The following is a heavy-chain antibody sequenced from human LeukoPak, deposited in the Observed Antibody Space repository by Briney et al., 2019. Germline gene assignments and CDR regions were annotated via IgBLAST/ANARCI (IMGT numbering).Heavy chain of an antibody. J-gene: IGHJ4*02. D-gene: IGHD5-18*01. V-gene: IGHV3-43*02. Sequence: GGSLRLSCAASGFTFNDYAMHWVRQAPGKGLEWVSLISGDGGSTYYADSVKGRFTISRDNSKNSLYLQMNSLRTEDTALYYCAKDMASYGYHDYWGQGTLVTVSS. CDR1: GFTFNDYA. CDR3: AKDMASYGYHDY. CDR2: ISGDGGST.